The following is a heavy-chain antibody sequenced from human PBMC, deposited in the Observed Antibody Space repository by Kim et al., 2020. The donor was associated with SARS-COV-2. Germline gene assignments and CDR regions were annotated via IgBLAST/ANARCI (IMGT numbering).Heavy chain of an antibody. Sequence: GGSLRLSCAASGLHFNVDFMSWVRQAPGKGLVWISYTNDDGPTTNYADSVQGRFTISRDNAQNTLHLQMNSLTAEDTAVYYCANILYGPVDYWGQGTLVTVSS. D-gene: IGHD2-8*01. V-gene: IGHV3-11*01. J-gene: IGHJ4*02. CDR3: ANILYGPVDY. CDR1: GLHFNVDF. CDR2: TNDDGPTT.